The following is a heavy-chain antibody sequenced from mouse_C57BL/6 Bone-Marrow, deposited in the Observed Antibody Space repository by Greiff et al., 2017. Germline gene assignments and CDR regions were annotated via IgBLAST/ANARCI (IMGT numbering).Heavy chain of an antibody. CDR2: ISDGGSYT. CDR1: GFTFSSYA. J-gene: IGHJ4*01. Sequence: EVQGVESGGGLVKPGGSLKLSCAASGFTFSSYAMSWVRQTPEKRLEWVATISDGGSYTYYPDNVKGRFTISRDNAKNNLYLQMSHLKSEDTAMYYCASGWLLRGYAMDYWGQGTSVTVSS. V-gene: IGHV5-4*01. D-gene: IGHD2-3*01. CDR3: ASGWLLRGYAMDY.